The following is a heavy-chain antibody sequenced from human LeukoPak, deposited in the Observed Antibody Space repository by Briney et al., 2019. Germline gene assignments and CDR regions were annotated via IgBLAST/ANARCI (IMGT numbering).Heavy chain of an antibody. V-gene: IGHV4-30-4*08. Sequence: SSQTLSLTCTVSGGSISSGDYYWSWIRQPPGKGLEWIGYIYYSGSTNYNPSLKSRVTISVDTSKNQFSLKLSSVTAADTAVYYCARQSPTWGFDYWGQGTLVTVSS. J-gene: IGHJ4*02. CDR3: ARQSPTWGFDY. CDR1: GGSISSGDYY. CDR2: IYYSGST. D-gene: IGHD2/OR15-2a*01.